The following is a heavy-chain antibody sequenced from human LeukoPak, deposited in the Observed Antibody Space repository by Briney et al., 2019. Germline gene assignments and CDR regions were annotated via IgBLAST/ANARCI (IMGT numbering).Heavy chain of an antibody. CDR3: ARHYYYGSGTYSYFDY. D-gene: IGHD3-10*01. Sequence: GESLKISCKGSGYSFTNYWIGWVRQMPGRGLEWMGVIYPGDSDTRYISSFQGQVTISADKSIRTAHLQWSSLKASDTATYYCARHYYYGSGTYSYFDYWGQGTLVTVSS. J-gene: IGHJ4*02. V-gene: IGHV5-51*01. CDR2: IYPGDSDT. CDR1: GYSFTNYW.